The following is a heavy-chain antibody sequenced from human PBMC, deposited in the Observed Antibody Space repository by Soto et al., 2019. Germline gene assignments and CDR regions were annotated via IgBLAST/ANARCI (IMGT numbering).Heavy chain of an antibody. CDR3: ARRVAQNWFDP. V-gene: IGHV4-34*01. CDR1: GGSFSGYY. D-gene: IGHD2-15*01. J-gene: IGHJ5*02. CDR2: INHSGST. Sequence: SETLSLTCAVYGGSFSGYYWSWIRQPPGKGLEWIGEINHSGSTNYNPSLKSRVTISVDTSKNQFSLKLSSVTAADTAVYYCARRVAQNWFDPWGQGTLVTVSS.